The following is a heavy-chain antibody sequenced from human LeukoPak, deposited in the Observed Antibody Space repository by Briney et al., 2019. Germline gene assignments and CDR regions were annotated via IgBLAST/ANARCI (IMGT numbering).Heavy chain of an antibody. CDR3: ARGSSITIFGVVYYYYMDV. Sequence: TSGTLSLTCAVSGGSISSSNWWSWVRQPPGKGLEWIGEIYHSGSTNYNPSLKSRVTISVDKSKNQFSLKLSSVTAADTAVYYCARGSSITIFGVVYYYYMDVWGKGTTVTVSS. CDR2: IYHSGST. D-gene: IGHD3-3*01. CDR1: GGSISSSNW. V-gene: IGHV4-4*02. J-gene: IGHJ6*03.